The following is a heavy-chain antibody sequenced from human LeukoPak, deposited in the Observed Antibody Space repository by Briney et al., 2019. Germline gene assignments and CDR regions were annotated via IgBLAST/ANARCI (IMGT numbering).Heavy chain of an antibody. CDR3: ARDLIRESSGYYPRVDY. D-gene: IGHD3-22*01. CDR1: GYTFTSYG. CDR2: ISAYNGNT. J-gene: IGHJ4*02. V-gene: IGHV1-18*01. Sequence: ASVKVSCKASGYTFTSYGISWVRQAPGQGLEWMGWISAYNGNTNYAQKLQGRVTMTTDTSTGTAYMELRSLRSDDTAVYYCARDLIRESSGYYPRVDYWGQGTLVTVSS.